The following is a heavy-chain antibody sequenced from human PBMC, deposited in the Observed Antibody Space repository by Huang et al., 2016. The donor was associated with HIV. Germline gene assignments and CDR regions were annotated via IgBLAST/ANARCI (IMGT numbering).Heavy chain of an antibody. CDR1: GYTFTSYG. V-gene: IGHV1-18*01. D-gene: IGHD3-22*01. CDR2: ISASSGDT. J-gene: IGHJ3*02. Sequence: QIQLMQSGPELKQPGASVKVSCKASGYTFTSYGITWVGQAPGQGPEWMGGISASSGDTEYAHKFQGRVTLTTDTSTNIAYMELRSLRSDDTAKYYCARDPKYHRIGYYRQRRGIDIWGQGTMVIVSS. CDR3: ARDPKYHRIGYYRQRRGIDI.